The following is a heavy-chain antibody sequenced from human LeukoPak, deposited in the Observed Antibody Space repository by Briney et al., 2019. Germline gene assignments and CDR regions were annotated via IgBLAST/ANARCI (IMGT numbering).Heavy chain of an antibody. V-gene: IGHV1-69*13. CDR1: GYTFTGYY. CDR2: IIPIFGTA. Sequence: SVKVSCKASGYTFTGYYMHWVRQAPGQGLEWMGGIIPIFGTANYAQKFQGRVTITADESTSTAYMELSSLRSEDTAVYYCASFMGCSSTSCYDDAFDIWGQGTMVTVSS. CDR3: ASFMGCSSTSCYDDAFDI. J-gene: IGHJ3*02. D-gene: IGHD2-2*01.